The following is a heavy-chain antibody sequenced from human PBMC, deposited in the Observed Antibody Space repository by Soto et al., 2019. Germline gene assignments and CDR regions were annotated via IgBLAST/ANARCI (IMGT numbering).Heavy chain of an antibody. CDR2: INPNSGGT. Sequence: GASVKVSCKASGYTFTGYYMHWVRQAPGQGLEWMGWINPNSGGTNYAQKFQGRVTMTRDTSISTAYMELSRLRSDDTAVYYCARDSSSGWYTFDYWGQGTLVTVSS. V-gene: IGHV1-2*02. CDR3: ARDSSSGWYTFDY. J-gene: IGHJ4*02. D-gene: IGHD6-19*01. CDR1: GYTFTGYY.